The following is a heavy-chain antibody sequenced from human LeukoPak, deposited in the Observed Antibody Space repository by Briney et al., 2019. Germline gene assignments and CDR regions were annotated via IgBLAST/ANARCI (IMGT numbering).Heavy chain of an antibody. CDR3: ARGFSTYYDFWSGPDLDY. D-gene: IGHD3-3*01. CDR1: GGSLSSYY. Sequence: PPDTLSLTCTVSGGSLSSYYPRWLRQPPGKGLEWIGYIYYSGSTNYNPSLTSRVTISVDTSKNQFSLKLSSVTAADTAVYYCARGFSTYYDFWSGPDLDYWGQGTLVTVSS. CDR2: IYYSGST. J-gene: IGHJ4*02. V-gene: IGHV4-59*07.